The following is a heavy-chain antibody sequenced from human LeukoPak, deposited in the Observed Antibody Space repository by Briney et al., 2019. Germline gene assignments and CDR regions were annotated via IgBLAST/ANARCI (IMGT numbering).Heavy chain of an antibody. V-gene: IGHV3-23*01. CDR3: AKMAITMIVVVITTPFDY. CDR2: ISGSGGST. Sequence: GGSLRLSCAASGFTFSSYAMSWVRQAPGKGLEWVSAISGSGGSTYYADSVKGRFTISRDNSKNTLHLQMNSLRAEDTAVYYCAKMAITMIVVVITTPFDYWGQGTLVTVSS. D-gene: IGHD3-22*01. CDR1: GFTFSSYA. J-gene: IGHJ4*02.